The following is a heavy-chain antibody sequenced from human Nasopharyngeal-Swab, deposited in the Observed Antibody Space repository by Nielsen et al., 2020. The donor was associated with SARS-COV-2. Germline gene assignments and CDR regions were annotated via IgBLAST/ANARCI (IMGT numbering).Heavy chain of an antibody. J-gene: IGHJ4*02. D-gene: IGHD6-13*01. Sequence: GSLKISCAASGFSFSTYAMSWVRQAPGKGLEWVSAISGSGGDTYYADSVKGRFTISRDNSKNTLYLRMNSLRAEDTAVYYCAKDGSSNPTYWGQGTLVTVSS. V-gene: IGHV3-23*01. CDR1: GFSFSTYA. CDR2: ISGSGGDT. CDR3: AKDGSSNPTY.